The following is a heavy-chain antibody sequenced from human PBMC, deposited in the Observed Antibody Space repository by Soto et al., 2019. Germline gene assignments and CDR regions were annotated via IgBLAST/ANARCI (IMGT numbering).Heavy chain of an antibody. CDR1: DYSISSGYY. J-gene: IGHJ5*02. Sequence: SETLSLTSAVSDYSISSGYYWGCLRQPPGKGLEWIGIIYHGGSTYYNPSLNSRVTLSIDMTNNHVSLILNSVTAADTAVYYCARVGPWVPYYYDSSPYTFENWFDPWGQGTLVTVSS. V-gene: IGHV4-38-2*01. D-gene: IGHD3-22*01. CDR2: IYHGGST. CDR3: ARVGPWVPYYYDSSPYTFENWFDP.